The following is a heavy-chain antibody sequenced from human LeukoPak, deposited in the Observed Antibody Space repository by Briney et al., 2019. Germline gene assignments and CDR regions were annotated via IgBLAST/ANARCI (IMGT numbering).Heavy chain of an antibody. CDR2: INPNSGGT. D-gene: IGHD6-6*01. Sequence: ASVKVSCKASGYTFTCYYMHWVRQAPGQGLEWMGWINPNSGGTNYAQEFQGRVTMTRDTSISTAYMELSRLRSDDTAVYYCARDEVGGTSVSSSWGQGTLVTVSS. J-gene: IGHJ5*02. V-gene: IGHV1-2*02. CDR1: GYTFTCYY. CDR3: ARDEVGGTSVSSS.